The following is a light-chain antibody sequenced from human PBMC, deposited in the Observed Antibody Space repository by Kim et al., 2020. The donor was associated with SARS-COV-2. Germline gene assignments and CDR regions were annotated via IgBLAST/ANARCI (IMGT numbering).Light chain of an antibody. CDR3: QSYDNSLSGYV. CDR1: ISNIGAGYD. V-gene: IGLV1-40*01. Sequence: QRVTIHCTGSISNIGAGYDVHWYQQLPATAPKLLIYGNSNRPSGVPDRFSGSKSDTSASLAITGLQAEDEADYYCQSYDNSLSGYVFGSGTKVTVL. J-gene: IGLJ1*01. CDR2: GNS.